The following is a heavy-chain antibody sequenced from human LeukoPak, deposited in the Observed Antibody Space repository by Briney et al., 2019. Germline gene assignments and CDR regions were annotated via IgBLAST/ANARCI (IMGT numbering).Heavy chain of an antibody. CDR2: ISYDGSNK. Sequence: RSLRLSCAASGFPFSSYGMHWVRPAPGKGLEWVAVISYDGSNKYYADSVKGRFTISRDNSRNTLYLQMNSLRAEDTAVYYCAKHLLTGEVDYWGQGTLVTVSS. D-gene: IGHD7-27*01. CDR3: AKHLLTGEVDY. J-gene: IGHJ4*02. V-gene: IGHV3-30*18. CDR1: GFPFSSYG.